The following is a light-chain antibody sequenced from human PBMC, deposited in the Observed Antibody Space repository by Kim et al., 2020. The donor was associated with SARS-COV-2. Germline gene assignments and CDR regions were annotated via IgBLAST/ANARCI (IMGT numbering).Light chain of an antibody. CDR2: GAS. CDR1: QSVSSTY. CDR3: QHYGSSPTFT. Sequence: SPGERVTLACRASQSVSSTYIAWYQQKPGQAPRLLIYGASTRAIGIPDRFSGSGSGTDFTLTVSRLEPEDFALYYCQHYGSSPTFTFGLGPRWISN. V-gene: IGKV3-20*01. J-gene: IGKJ3*01.